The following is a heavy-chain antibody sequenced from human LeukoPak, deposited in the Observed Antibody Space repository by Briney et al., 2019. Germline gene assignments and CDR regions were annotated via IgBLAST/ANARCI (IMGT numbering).Heavy chain of an antibody. D-gene: IGHD6-6*01. J-gene: IGHJ5*02. CDR1: GGSISSSSYY. CDR3: ARGQVNIAARPHWFWFDP. CDR2: IYYSGST. V-gene: IGHV4-39*07. Sequence: KPSETLSLTCTVSGGSISSSSYYWGWIRQPPGKGLEWLGSIYYSGSTYYNPSLKSRVTISVDTSKNQFSLKLSSVTAADTAVYYCARGQVNIAARPHWFWFDPWGQGTLVTVSS.